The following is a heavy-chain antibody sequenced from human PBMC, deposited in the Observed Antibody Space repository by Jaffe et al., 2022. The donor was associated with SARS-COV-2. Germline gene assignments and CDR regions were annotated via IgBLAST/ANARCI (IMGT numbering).Heavy chain of an antibody. Sequence: EVQLVESGGGLVKPGRSLRLSCTASGFTFGDYAMSWFRQAPGKGLEWVGFIRSKAYGGTTEYAASVKGRFTISRDDSKSIAYLQMNSLKTEDTAVYYCTRDIVTVVVPAARSAFDIWGQGTMVTVSS. D-gene: IGHD2-2*01. CDR1: GFTFGDYA. CDR3: TRDIVTVVVPAARSAFDI. V-gene: IGHV3-49*05. J-gene: IGHJ3*02. CDR2: IRSKAYGGTT.